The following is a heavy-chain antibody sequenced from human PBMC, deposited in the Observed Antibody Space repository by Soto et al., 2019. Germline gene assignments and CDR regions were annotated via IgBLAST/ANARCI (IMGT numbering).Heavy chain of an antibody. Sequence: SLRLSCAASGSTFSDYYMSWIRQAPGKGLEWVSYISSSGSTIYYADSVKGRFTISRDNAKNSLYLQMNSLRAEDTAVYYCAREYDYGDSGVDNMIDSWGQGTMVTVSS. J-gene: IGHJ4*02. D-gene: IGHD4-17*01. CDR3: AREYDYGDSGVDNMIDS. V-gene: IGHV3-11*04. CDR2: ISSSGSTI. CDR1: GSTFSDYY.